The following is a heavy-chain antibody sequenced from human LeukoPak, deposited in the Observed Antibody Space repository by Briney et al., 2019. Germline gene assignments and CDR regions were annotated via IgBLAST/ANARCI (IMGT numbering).Heavy chain of an antibody. Sequence: ASLKVSCKASGYTFTGYYIHWVRQAPGQGLEWMGRINPNCGGTNYIQKFQGWVTMTRDTSTSTAYMELSRLRSDDTAVYYCARDKYYYGSGSYYPSAVFDYWGQGTLVTVSS. CDR1: GYTFTGYY. CDR3: ARDKYYYGSGSYYPSAVFDY. D-gene: IGHD3-10*01. CDR2: INPNCGGT. J-gene: IGHJ4*02. V-gene: IGHV1-2*04.